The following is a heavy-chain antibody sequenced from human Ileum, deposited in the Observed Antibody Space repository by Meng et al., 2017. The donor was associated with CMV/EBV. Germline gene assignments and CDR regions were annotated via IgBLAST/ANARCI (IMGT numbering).Heavy chain of an antibody. CDR2: IIPILGIA. V-gene: IGHV1-69*02. Sequence: SVKVSCKASVGTFSSYTISWVRQAPGQGLEWMGRIIPILGIANYAQKFQGRVTITADKSTSTAYMELSSLRSEDTAVYYCARTPGAPRWELEEYFDYWGQGTLVTVSS. CDR1: VGTFSSYT. CDR3: ARTPGAPRWELEEYFDY. D-gene: IGHD4-23*01. J-gene: IGHJ4*02.